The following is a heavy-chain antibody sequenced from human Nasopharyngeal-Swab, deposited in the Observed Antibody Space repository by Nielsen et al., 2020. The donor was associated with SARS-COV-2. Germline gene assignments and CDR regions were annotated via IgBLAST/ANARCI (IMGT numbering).Heavy chain of an antibody. J-gene: IGHJ4*02. CDR2: IYSDGST. V-gene: IGHV3-53*01. CDR3: AGDTVAVPFEN. Sequence: GESLKISCAASGFTVSSNYMSWVRQAPGKGLEWVSVIYSDGSTSYTDSVKGRFTISRDNSKKTLYLQMNSLRAEDTALYYCAGDTVAVPFENWSQGTLVTVSS. D-gene: IGHD6-19*01. CDR1: GFTVSSNY.